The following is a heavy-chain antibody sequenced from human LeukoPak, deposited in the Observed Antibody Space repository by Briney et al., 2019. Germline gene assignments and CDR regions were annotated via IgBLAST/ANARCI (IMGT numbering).Heavy chain of an antibody. CDR2: IYYSGST. CDR1: GGSISSSSYY. J-gene: IGHJ5*02. V-gene: IGHV4-39*01. CDR3: ARRGYCSSTSCYEYWFDP. D-gene: IGHD2-2*01. Sequence: SETLSLTCTVSGGSISSSSYYWGWIRQPPGKGLEWVGIIYYSGSTYYNPSLKSRLTISVDTSKNQFSLKLSSVTATDTAVYYCARRGYCSSTSCYEYWFDPWGQGTLVTVSS.